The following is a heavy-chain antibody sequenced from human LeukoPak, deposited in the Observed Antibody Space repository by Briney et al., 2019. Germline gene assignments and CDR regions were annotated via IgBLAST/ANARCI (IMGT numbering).Heavy chain of an antibody. CDR2: INANSGGT. Sequence: ASVKVSCKASRYSFTGYYMHWVRQAPGQGLEWMGWINANSGGTNYAQNSQGRVTMTRDTSISPAYMELSRLRSDDTAVYYCARVVIYDSDAFDIWGQGTMVTVSS. CDR1: RYSFTGYY. V-gene: IGHV1-2*02. CDR3: ARVVIYDSDAFDI. J-gene: IGHJ3*02. D-gene: IGHD2-21*01.